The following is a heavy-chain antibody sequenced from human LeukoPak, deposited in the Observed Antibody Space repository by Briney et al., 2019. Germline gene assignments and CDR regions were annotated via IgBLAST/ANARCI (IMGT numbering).Heavy chain of an antibody. D-gene: IGHD1-26*01. J-gene: IGHJ4*02. CDR2: INPNSGGT. V-gene: IGHV1-2*02. CDR1: GYTFTGYY. Sequence: ASVKVSCKASGYTFTGYYMHWVRQAPGQVLVWMGWINPNSGGTNYAQKFQGRVTMTRDTSISTAYMELSRLRSDDTAVYYCARENPILGATTGYWGQGTLVTVSS. CDR3: ARENPILGATTGY.